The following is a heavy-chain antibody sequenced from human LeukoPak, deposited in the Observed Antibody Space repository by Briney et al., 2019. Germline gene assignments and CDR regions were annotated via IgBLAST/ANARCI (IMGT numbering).Heavy chain of an antibody. CDR1: GFTVSSNY. CDR3: AGIASAKYYYGMDV. CDR2: IYSGGST. Sequence: GGSLRLSCAASGFTVSSNYMSWVRQAPGKGLEWVSVIYSGGSTYYADSVKGRFTISRDNSKNTLYLQMNSLRAEDTAVYYYAGIASAKYYYGMDVWGQGTTVTVSS. V-gene: IGHV3-53*01. D-gene: IGHD6-13*01. J-gene: IGHJ6*02.